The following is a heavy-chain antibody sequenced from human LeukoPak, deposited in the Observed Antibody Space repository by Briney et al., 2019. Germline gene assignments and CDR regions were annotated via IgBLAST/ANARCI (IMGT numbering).Heavy chain of an antibody. Sequence: SETLSLTCTVSGGSIRSYYWTWIRQPAGKGLEWIGRIYSSGSTNYNPSLKSRVTMPVDTSKNQFSLNLRSVTAADTAVYYCAREDRGTAVAGIDSWGQGTLVTVSS. V-gene: IGHV4-4*07. D-gene: IGHD6-19*01. CDR1: GGSIRSYY. J-gene: IGHJ4*02. CDR3: AREDRGTAVAGIDS. CDR2: IYSSGST.